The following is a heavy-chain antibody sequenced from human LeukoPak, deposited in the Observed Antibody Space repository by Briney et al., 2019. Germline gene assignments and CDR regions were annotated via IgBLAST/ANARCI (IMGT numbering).Heavy chain of an antibody. D-gene: IGHD2/OR15-2a*01. CDR2: VFHGGST. J-gene: IGHJ6*02. Sequence: SETLSLTCTVSGASISDHNWWSWVRQPPGKGLEWIGEVFHGGSTIYNPSLESPITISVDKSKNQFSLHLSSVTAADTAIYYCARSGANIYSLDVWGQGTTVTVSS. CDR3: ARSGANIYSLDV. V-gene: IGHV4-4*02. CDR1: GASISDHNW.